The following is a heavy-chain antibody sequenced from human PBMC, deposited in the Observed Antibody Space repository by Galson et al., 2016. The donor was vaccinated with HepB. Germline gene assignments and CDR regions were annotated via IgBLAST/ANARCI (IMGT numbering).Heavy chain of an antibody. CDR3: TIVLYCTSSACYSP. V-gene: IGHV3-15*07. CDR2: VATKSEGGAI. Sequence: SLRLSCAASGLLVKNAWINWVRQSPGKGLEWVGHVATKSEGGAIDYAAAVKGRFSILRDESKNMVYLQMNSLRTEDTAVYYCTIVLYCTSSACYSPWGQGTRVTASS. CDR1: GLLVKNAW. J-gene: IGHJ5*02. D-gene: IGHD2-8*01.